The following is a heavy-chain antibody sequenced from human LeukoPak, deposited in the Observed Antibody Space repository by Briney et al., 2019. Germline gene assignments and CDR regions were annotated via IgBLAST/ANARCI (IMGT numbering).Heavy chain of an antibody. Sequence: GGSLRLSCAASGFTFSAYWMSWFRQAPGQGLEWVANIKQDGSAKYYVDSVKGRFTISRDNAKTSLYLQKNSLRAEDTAVYYCARDYPGQGIDYWGQGTLVTVSS. CDR3: ARDYPGQGIDY. CDR2: IKQDGSAK. D-gene: IGHD3-10*01. J-gene: IGHJ4*02. V-gene: IGHV3-7*01. CDR1: GFTFSAYW.